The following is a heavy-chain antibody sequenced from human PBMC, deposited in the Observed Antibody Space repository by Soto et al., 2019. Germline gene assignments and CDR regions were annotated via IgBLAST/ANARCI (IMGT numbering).Heavy chain of an antibody. J-gene: IGHJ5*02. V-gene: IGHV5-10-1*01. D-gene: IGHD3-16*02. CDR3: ARLLLSRVDFDP. Sequence: LGESLKISCKGSGYSFTSYWISWVRQMPGKGLEWMGRIDPSDSYTNYSPSFQGHVTISADKSISTAYLQWSGLKASDTAMYYCARLLLSRVDFDPWGQGTLVTVSS. CDR1: GYSFTSYW. CDR2: IDPSDSYT.